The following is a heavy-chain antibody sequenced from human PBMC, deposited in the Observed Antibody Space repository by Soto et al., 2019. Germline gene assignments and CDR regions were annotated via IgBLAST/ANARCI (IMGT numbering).Heavy chain of an antibody. V-gene: IGHV1-58*01. CDR2: IVVGSGNT. CDR1: GFTFTSSA. J-gene: IGHJ4*02. CDR3: AADPGGASIAARH. D-gene: IGHD6-6*01. Sequence: SVKVSCKASGFTFTSSAVQWVRQARGQRLEWIGWIVVGSGNTNYAQKFQERVTITRDMSTSTAYMELSSLRSEDAAVYYCAADPGGASIAARHWGQGTLVTVSS.